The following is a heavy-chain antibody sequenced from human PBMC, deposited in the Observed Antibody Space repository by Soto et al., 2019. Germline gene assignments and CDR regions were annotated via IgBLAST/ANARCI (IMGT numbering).Heavy chain of an antibody. V-gene: IGHV1-18*04. CDR3: ARDGWGIGIFGVVKGNWFDP. J-gene: IGHJ5*02. CDR2: ISAYNGNT. CDR1: GYTFTSYG. D-gene: IGHD3-3*01. Sequence: QVQLVQSGAEVKKPGASVKVSCKASGYTFTSYGISWVRQAPGQGLEWMGWISAYNGNTNYAQKLQGRVTMTTDTSTSTASMELRGLRSDDTAVYYCARDGWGIGIFGVVKGNWFDPWGQGTLVTVSS.